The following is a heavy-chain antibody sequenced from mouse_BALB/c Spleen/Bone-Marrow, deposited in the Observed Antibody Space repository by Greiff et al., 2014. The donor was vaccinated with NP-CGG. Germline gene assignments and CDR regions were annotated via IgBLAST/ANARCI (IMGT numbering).Heavy chain of an antibody. CDR1: GYTFTSYW. J-gene: IGHJ1*01. D-gene: IGHD1-1*01. CDR2: INPSTGYT. Sequence: VQLQQSGAELAKPGASVKMSCKASGYTFTSYWMHWVKQRPGQGLEWIGYINPSTGYTEYKQKFKDKATLTADKSSSTAYMQLSSLTSEDSAVYYCAREYYGSSGYFDVWGAGTTVTVSS. V-gene: IGHV1-7*01. CDR3: AREYYGSSGYFDV.